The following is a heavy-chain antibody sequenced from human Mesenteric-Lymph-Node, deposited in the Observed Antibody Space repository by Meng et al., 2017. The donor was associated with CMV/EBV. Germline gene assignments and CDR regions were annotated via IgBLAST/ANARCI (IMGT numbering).Heavy chain of an antibody. CDR2: INPNRGDT. CDR1: GYTFTGYY. J-gene: IGHJ6*02. Sequence: ASVKVSCKASGYTFTGYYIHWVRQAPGRGLEWMGWINPNRGDTNYAQRFQGRVTMTRDTSIRTAYMELRSLRSDDTAVYYCARETSYYYYYGMDVWGQGTTVTVSS. V-gene: IGHV1-2*02. CDR3: ARETSYYYYYGMDV.